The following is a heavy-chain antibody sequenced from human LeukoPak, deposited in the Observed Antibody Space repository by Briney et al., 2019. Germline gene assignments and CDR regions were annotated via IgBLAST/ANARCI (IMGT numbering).Heavy chain of an antibody. D-gene: IGHD3-16*01. Sequence: ASVKVSCKASGYSLTDYYVHWVRQAPGQGLEWMGWFNPNSGDTNYAQKFQGRVTLTRDTSISTAYMDLYRLTSDDTAVYYCARVRYRLAETYIDYWGQGTLVTVSS. CDR2: FNPNSGDT. CDR3: ARVRYRLAETYIDY. CDR1: GYSLTDYY. J-gene: IGHJ4*02. V-gene: IGHV1-2*02.